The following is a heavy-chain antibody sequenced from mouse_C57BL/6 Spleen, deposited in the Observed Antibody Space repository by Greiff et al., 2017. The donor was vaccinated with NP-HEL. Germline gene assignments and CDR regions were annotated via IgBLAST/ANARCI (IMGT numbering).Heavy chain of an antibody. CDR3: ARSSSSYVEVYAMDD. CDR2: IHPNSGST. D-gene: IGHD1-1*01. J-gene: IGHJ4*01. Sequence: QVQLQQPGAELVKPGASVKLSCKASGYTFTSYWMHWVKQRPGQGLEWIGMIHPNSGSTNYNEKFKSKATLTVDKSSSTAYMQRSSLTSEDSAVYYCARSSSSYVEVYAMDDWGQGTSVTVSS. V-gene: IGHV1-64*01. CDR1: GYTFTSYW.